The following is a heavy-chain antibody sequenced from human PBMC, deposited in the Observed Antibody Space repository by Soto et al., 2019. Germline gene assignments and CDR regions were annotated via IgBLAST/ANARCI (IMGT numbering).Heavy chain of an antibody. D-gene: IGHD1-26*01. J-gene: IGHJ4*02. V-gene: IGHV2-5*02. CDR1: GFSLTTNGVG. CDR2: IYRDDDK. Sequence: QITLKESGPTLVKPTQTPTLTCTVSGFSLTTNGVGVGWFRQPPGKALEWLALIYRDDDKRYRPSLQSRVTVTRDNTKNQVVLTMTNMDPVDTATYYCAHTVARGAYWETFDYWGQGALVTVSS. CDR3: AHTVARGAYWETFDY.